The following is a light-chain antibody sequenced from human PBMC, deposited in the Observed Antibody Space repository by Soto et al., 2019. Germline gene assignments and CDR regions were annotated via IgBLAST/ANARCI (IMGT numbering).Light chain of an antibody. V-gene: IGKV1-5*03. CDR1: QTISSW. CDR3: QHSYSSSYA. CDR2: NAS. Sequence: DIQMTQSPSTLSGSVGDRVTITCRASQTISSWLAWYQQKPGKAPKLLIYNASTLKSGVPSRFSGSGSGTEFTLTISSLQPDDFATYYCQHSYSSSYAFGQGTKVELK. J-gene: IGKJ1*01.